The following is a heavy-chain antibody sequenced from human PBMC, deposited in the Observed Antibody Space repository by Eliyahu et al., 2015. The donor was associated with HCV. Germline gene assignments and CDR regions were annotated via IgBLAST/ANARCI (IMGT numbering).Heavy chain of an antibody. Sequence: QVQLVESGGGLVKPGGSLRXSCAAXGFXFXXYYMSWIRQAPGKGLEWVSYISSSGSTIYYADSVKGRFTISRDNAKNSLYLQMNSLRAEDTALYYCARVPQVRFGELRGPEYWGQGTLVTVSS. D-gene: IGHD3-10*01. CDR3: ARVPQVRFGELRGPEY. CDR1: GFXFXXYY. CDR2: ISSSGSTI. V-gene: IGHV3-11*01. J-gene: IGHJ4*02.